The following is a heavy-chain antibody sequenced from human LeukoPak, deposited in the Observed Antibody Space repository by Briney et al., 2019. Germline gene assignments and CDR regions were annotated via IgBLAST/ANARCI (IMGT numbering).Heavy chain of an antibody. D-gene: IGHD1-1*01. Sequence: SETLPLTCTVSGGSINSYYWSWIRQPPGKGLEWIGYIYYSGSTNYNPSLKSRVTISVDTSKNQFSLKLSSVTAADTAVYYCARGPTRYYFDYWGQGTLVTVSS. V-gene: IGHV4-59*01. CDR3: ARGPTRYYFDY. CDR2: IYYSGST. CDR1: GGSINSYY. J-gene: IGHJ4*02.